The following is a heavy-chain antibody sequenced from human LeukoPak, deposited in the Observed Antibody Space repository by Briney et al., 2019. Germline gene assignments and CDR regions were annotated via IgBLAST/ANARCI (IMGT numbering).Heavy chain of an antibody. V-gene: IGHV1-2*02. CDR1: GYTFTGYY. CDR3: ARDRGLTPDFDY. Sequence: ASVKVSCKASGYTFTGYYMHWVRQAPGQGLEGMGWINPNSGGTNYAQKFQGRVTMTRDTSISTAYMELSRLRSDDTAVYYCARDRGLTPDFDYWGQGTLVTVSS. CDR2: INPNSGGT. J-gene: IGHJ4*02. D-gene: IGHD4-17*01.